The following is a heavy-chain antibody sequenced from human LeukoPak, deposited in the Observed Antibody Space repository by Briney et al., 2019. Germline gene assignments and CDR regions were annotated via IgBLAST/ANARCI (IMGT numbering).Heavy chain of an antibody. CDR3: ARDRRWDTMVRGVFDY. Sequence: PGGSLRLSCAASGFTFSSYEMNWVRQAPGKGVEWVSYISSSGSTVYYADSVKGRFTISRDNAKNSLYLQMNSLRAEDTAVYYCARDRRWDTMVRGVFDYWGQGTLVTVSS. CDR2: ISSSGSTV. D-gene: IGHD3-10*01. CDR1: GFTFSSYE. V-gene: IGHV3-48*03. J-gene: IGHJ4*02.